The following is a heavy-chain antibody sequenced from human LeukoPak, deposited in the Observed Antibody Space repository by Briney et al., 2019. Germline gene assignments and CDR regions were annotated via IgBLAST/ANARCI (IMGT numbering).Heavy chain of an antibody. D-gene: IGHD6-19*01. V-gene: IGHV1-2*06. J-gene: IGHJ4*02. CDR1: GYTFTGYY. CDR2: INPNSGGT. CDR3: ARGHGYSSGWYNY. Sequence: ASVKVSCKASGYTFTGYYMHWVRQAPGQGLEWMGRINPNSGGTNYAQKFQGRVTMTRDTSISTAYMELSRLRSDDTAVYYCARGHGYSSGWYNYWGQGTLVTISS.